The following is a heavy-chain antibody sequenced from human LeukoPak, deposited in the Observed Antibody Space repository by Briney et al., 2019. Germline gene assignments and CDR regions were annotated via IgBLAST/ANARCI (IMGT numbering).Heavy chain of an antibody. Sequence: CSVKLCWKAWVGTLSSYTMSGVRQAQRKGLEWMGGIIPICGTANYAQKFQGRVTITADESTSTAYMELSSLRSEDTAVYYCARAGHLYYMDVWGKGTTVTVSS. D-gene: IGHD3-3*02. CDR1: VGTLSSYT. CDR2: IIPICGTA. CDR3: ARAGHLYYMDV. J-gene: IGHJ6*03. V-gene: IGHV1-69*01.